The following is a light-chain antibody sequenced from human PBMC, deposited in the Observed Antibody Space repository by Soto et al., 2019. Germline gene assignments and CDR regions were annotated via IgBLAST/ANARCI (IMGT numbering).Light chain of an antibody. CDR3: QSYDTSLSVV. J-gene: IGLJ2*01. Sequence: QSVLTQPPSVSGAPGQRVTISCTGSSSNIGAGYDVHWYQQLPGTAPKLLMYANSNRPSGVPDRFSGSKSGTSASLAITGLQAEDEADYYCQSYDTSLSVVFGGGTKL. V-gene: IGLV1-40*01. CDR2: ANS. CDR1: SSNIGAGYD.